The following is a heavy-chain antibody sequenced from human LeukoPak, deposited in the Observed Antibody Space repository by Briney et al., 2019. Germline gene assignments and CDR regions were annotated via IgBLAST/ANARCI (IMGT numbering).Heavy chain of an antibody. V-gene: IGHV3-64D*06. CDR1: GFIMSDYA. J-gene: IGHJ4*02. D-gene: IGHD6-19*01. CDR3: AKDPHSSGWYFTAFDY. CDR2: ISANGGST. Sequence: GGSLRLSCSASGFIMSDYAMHWVRQAPGKGLEYVSGISANGGSTYHADSVKGRFTISRDTSKNTLYLQMSSLRAEDTAVYYCAKDPHSSGWYFTAFDYWGQGTLVTVSS.